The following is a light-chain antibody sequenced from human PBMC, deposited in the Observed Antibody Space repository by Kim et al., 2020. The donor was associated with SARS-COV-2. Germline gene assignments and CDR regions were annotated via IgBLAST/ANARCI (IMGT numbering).Light chain of an antibody. Sequence: VSPGQTASITCSGDKLGDKYACWYQQKPGQSPVRVIYQDGKRPSGIPERFSGSNSGNTATLTISGTQAMDEADYYCQAWDSSTNYVFGTGTKVTVL. CDR3: QAWDSSTNYV. J-gene: IGLJ1*01. V-gene: IGLV3-1*01. CDR1: KLGDKY. CDR2: QDG.